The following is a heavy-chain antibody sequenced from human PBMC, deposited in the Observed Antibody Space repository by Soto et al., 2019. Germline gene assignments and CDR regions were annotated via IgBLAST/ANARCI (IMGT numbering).Heavy chain of an antibody. CDR3: AKDEVLVEVVARDYYGMDV. D-gene: IGHD2-15*01. J-gene: IGHJ6*02. CDR1: GFTFSSYA. Sequence: PGGSLRLSCAASGFTFSSYAMHWVRQAPGKGLEWVALISYDGSSKYYADSVKGRFTISRDNSKNTLYLQMNSLRAEDTAVYYCAKDEVLVEVVARDYYGMDVWGQGTTVTVSS. V-gene: IGHV3-30-3*01. CDR2: ISYDGSSK.